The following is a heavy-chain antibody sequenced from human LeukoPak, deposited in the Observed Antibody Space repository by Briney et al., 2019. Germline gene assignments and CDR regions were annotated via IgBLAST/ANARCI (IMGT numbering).Heavy chain of an antibody. CDR3: ARDPQVYGDFDNWFDP. J-gene: IGHJ5*02. Sequence: ASVKVSCKASAYTFSSYGISWVRQAPGQGLEWTGWISAYNGNTNYAQKLQGRVTMTTDTSTSTAYMELRSLRSDDTAVYYCARDPQVYGDFDNWFDPWGQGTLVTVSS. V-gene: IGHV1-18*01. CDR1: AYTFSSYG. D-gene: IGHD4-17*01. CDR2: ISAYNGNT.